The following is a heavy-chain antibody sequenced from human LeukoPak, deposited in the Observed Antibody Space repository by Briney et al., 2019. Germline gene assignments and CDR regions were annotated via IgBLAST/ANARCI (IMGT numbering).Heavy chain of an antibody. J-gene: IGHJ4*02. CDR2: INPGDPDT. Sequence: GESLKISCKGSGYSFTNYWIGWVRQMPGKGLEWIGIINPGDPDTRYSPSFRGQVTISADKSISTAYLQWSSLKASDTAMYYCARGWQLGDLDFDYWGQGTLVTVSS. CDR3: ARGWQLGDLDFDY. CDR1: GYSFTNYW. D-gene: IGHD6-13*01. V-gene: IGHV5-51*01.